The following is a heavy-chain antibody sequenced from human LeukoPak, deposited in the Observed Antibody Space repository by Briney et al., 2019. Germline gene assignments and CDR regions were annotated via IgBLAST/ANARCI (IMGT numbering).Heavy chain of an antibody. D-gene: IGHD6-19*01. J-gene: IGHJ4*02. V-gene: IGHV4-34*01. CDR1: GGSFSGYY. CDR3: ARVAGRPFDY. Sequence: SETLSLTCAVYGGSFSGYYWSWIRQPPGKGLEWIGEINHSGSTNYNPSLKSRVTISVDTSKTQFSLKLSSVTAADTAVYYCARVAGRPFDYWGQGTLVTVSS. CDR2: INHSGST.